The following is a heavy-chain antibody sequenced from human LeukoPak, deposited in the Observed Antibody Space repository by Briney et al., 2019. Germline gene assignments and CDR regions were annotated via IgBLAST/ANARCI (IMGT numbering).Heavy chain of an antibody. Sequence: GGSLRLSCAASAFTFNIYAMHWVRQAPGKGLEWVAVISYDGSDKYYADSVKGRFTISRDNSNNTLYLQMDSLRADDTAVYYCARSQKETHLGAYGGFRDAFDVWGQGTMVIVSS. CDR3: ARSQKETHLGAYGGFRDAFDV. J-gene: IGHJ3*01. CDR2: ISYDGSDK. V-gene: IGHV3-30*04. CDR1: AFTFNIYA. D-gene: IGHD4-23*01.